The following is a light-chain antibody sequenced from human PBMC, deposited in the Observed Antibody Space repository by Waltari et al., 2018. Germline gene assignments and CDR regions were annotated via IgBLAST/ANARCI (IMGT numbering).Light chain of an antibody. V-gene: IGLV1-47*01. CDR2: KDD. CDR1: SSNIGTHY. CDR3: ATWDDGLSGV. J-gene: IGLJ2*01. Sequence: HSVLTQPPSASGTPGQRVTISCSGSSSNIGTHYVDWYQQLPGTAPKLPMYKDDQRPSGFPARFSGSKSGTSASLAISGLRSEDEADYYCATWDDGLSGVFGGGTKLTVL.